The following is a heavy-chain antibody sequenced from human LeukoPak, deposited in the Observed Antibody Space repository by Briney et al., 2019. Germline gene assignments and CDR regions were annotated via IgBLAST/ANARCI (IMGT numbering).Heavy chain of an antibody. V-gene: IGHV1-3*03. D-gene: IGHD6-19*01. CDR2: ITTGRGET. CDR1: GYMFTTYG. CDR3: ARGGQQWRGGNYFDS. Sequence: ASVKVSCKASGYMFTTYGISWVRQAPGQSLEWMGWITTGRGETRYSQDFQRRITLTRDKSANTVYMDLSDLTSEDTAVYYCARGGQQWRGGNYFDSWGQGTLVAVSS. J-gene: IGHJ4*02.